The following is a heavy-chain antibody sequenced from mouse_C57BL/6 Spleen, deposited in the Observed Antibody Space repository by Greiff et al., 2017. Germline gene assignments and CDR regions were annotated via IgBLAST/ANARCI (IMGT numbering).Heavy chain of an antibody. CDR2: IYPGSGST. D-gene: IGHD2-3*01. Sequence: VQLQQPGAELVKPGASVKMSCKASGYTFTSYWITWVKQRPGQGLEWIGDIYPGSGSTNYNEKFKSKATLTVDTSSSTAYMQLSSLTSEDSAVYYCARSISYDGDFDYWGQGTTLTVSS. CDR3: ARSISYDGDFDY. V-gene: IGHV1-55*01. J-gene: IGHJ2*01. CDR1: GYTFTSYW.